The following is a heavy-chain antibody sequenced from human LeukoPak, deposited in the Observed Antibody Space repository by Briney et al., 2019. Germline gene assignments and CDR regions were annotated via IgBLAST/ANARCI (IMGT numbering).Heavy chain of an antibody. V-gene: IGHV3-74*01. CDR1: GFTFSSYW. D-gene: IGHD3-22*01. Sequence: GGSLRLSCAASGFTFSSYWMHWVRQAPGKGLVWVSRINSDGSSTSYADSVKGRSTISRDNAKNTLYLQMNSLRAEDTAVYYCAKITYYYDSSGYYYFDYWGQGTLVTVSS. CDR3: AKITYYYDSSGYYYFDY. CDR2: INSDGSST. J-gene: IGHJ4*02.